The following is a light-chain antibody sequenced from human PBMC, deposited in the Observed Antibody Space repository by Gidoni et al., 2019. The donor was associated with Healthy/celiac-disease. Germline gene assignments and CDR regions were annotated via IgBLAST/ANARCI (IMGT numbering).Light chain of an antibody. CDR1: QGISNY. CDR2: AAS. V-gene: IGKV1-27*01. CDR3: QQYYSAPLT. Sequence: DIQMTQPPSSLSASVGDRVTHTCRASQGISNYLAWYQQKPGKVPKLLIYAASTLQSGVPSRFSGSGSGTDFTLTISSLQPEDVAAYYCQQYYSAPLTFGQGTKVEIK. J-gene: IGKJ1*01.